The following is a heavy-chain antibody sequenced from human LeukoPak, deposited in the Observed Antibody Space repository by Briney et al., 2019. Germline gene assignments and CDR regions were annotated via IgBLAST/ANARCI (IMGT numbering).Heavy chain of an antibody. V-gene: IGHV1-8*01. CDR3: ARGEVGATSAFDI. Sequence: ASVKVSCKASGYTFTSYDINWVRQATGQGLEWMGWMNPNSGNTGYAQKFQGRVTMTRDTSISTTYMELSSLRSEDTAVYYCARGEVGATSAFDIWGQGTMVTVSS. CDR1: GYTFTSYD. J-gene: IGHJ3*02. D-gene: IGHD1-26*01. CDR2: MNPNSGNT.